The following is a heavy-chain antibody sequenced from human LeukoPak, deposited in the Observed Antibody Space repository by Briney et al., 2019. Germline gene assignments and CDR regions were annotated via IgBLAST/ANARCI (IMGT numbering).Heavy chain of an antibody. J-gene: IGHJ4*02. CDR3: ARRSWGSDFDY. Sequence: SSESLSLTCSVSGGSLSNYYWTWIRRPPGKGLEWIGYINSSGSANYNPSLKSRVNISIDTSENQSSLKLSSVTAADTAVYYCARRSWGSDFDYWGQGALVTVSS. CDR2: INSSGSA. CDR1: GGSLSNYY. V-gene: IGHV4-59*01. D-gene: IGHD6-25*01.